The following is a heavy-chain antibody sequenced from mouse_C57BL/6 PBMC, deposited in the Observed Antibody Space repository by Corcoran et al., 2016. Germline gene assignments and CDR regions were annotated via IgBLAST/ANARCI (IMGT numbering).Heavy chain of an antibody. J-gene: IGHJ2*01. D-gene: IGHD2-12*01. CDR3: ARLEVLPYYFDY. CDR1: GYAFSSYW. V-gene: IGHV1-80*01. CDR2: IYPGDGDT. Sequence: QVQLQQSGAELVKPGASVKISCKASGYAFSSYWMNWVKQRPGKGLEWIGQIYPGDGDTNYNGKFKGKATLTADKSSSTAYMQLSSLTSEDSAVYFCARLEVLPYYFDYWGQGTTLTVSS.